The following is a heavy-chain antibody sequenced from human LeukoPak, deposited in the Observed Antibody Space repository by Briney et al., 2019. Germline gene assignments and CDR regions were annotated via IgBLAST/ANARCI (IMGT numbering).Heavy chain of an antibody. Sequence: GGSLRLSCAASEFSVGSNYMTWVRQVPGKGLEWVSLIYSGGSTYYADSVKGRFTISRDNSKNTLYLQMNSLRAEDTAVYYCARDPYSGNYGTYYYYYMDVWGKGTTVTISS. V-gene: IGHV3-66*01. CDR3: ARDPYSGNYGTYYYYYMDV. CDR2: IYSGGST. J-gene: IGHJ6*03. CDR1: EFSVGSNY. D-gene: IGHD1-26*01.